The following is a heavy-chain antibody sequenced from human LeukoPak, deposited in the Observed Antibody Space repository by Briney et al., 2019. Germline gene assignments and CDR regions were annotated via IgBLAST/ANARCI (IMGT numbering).Heavy chain of an antibody. J-gene: IGHJ3*02. CDR1: GYSISSGYH. D-gene: IGHD3-22*01. V-gene: IGHV4-38-2*01. CDR2: IYHSGST. Sequence: SETLSLTCAVSGYSISSGYHWGWIRQPPGKGLEWIGSIYHSGSTYYNPSLKSRVTISVDTSKNQFSLKLSSVTATDTAVYYCARVAGGSSGYYLNDAFDIWGQGTMVTVSS. CDR3: ARVAGGSSGYYLNDAFDI.